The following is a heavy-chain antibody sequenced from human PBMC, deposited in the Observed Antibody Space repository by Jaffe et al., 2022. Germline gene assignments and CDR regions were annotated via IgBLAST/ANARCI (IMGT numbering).Heavy chain of an antibody. D-gene: IGHD2-15*01. Sequence: QVTLKESGPVLVKPTETLTLTCTVSGFSLSNARMGVSWIRQPPGKALEWLAHIFSNDEKSYSTSLKSRLTISKDTSKSQVVLTMTNMDPVDTATYYCARMTTGYCSGGSCYPYYYYMDVWGKGTTVTVSS. CDR2: IFSNDEK. J-gene: IGHJ6*03. CDR1: GFSLSNARMG. V-gene: IGHV2-26*01. CDR3: ARMTTGYCSGGSCYPYYYYMDV.